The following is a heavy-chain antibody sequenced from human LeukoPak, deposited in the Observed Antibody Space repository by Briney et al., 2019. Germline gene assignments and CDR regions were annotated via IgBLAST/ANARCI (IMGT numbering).Heavy chain of an antibody. D-gene: IGHD3-3*01. CDR1: GFSLRTSGMC. J-gene: IGHJ4*02. CDR3: ARMQWSGGYFDY. CDR2: IDWDDDK. V-gene: IGHV2-70*11. Sequence: SGPALVKPTQTLTLTCTFSGFSLRTSGMCVSWIRQPPGKALEWLARIDWDDDKHYSTSLKTRLTISKDTSKSQVVLTMTNMDPVDTPTYYCARMQWSGGYFDYWGQGTLVTVSS.